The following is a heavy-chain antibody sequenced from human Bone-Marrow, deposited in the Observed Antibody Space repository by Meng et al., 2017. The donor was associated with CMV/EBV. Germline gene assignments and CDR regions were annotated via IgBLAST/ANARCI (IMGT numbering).Heavy chain of an antibody. J-gene: IGHJ4*02. CDR2: ISPRGTYI. CDR3: ARDGGAWQHDRGYFDY. Sequence: GGSLRLSCAASGFSFSDYSINWVRQAPGKGLEWVSSISPRGTYIFYADSLKGRFTISRDNAKSSLYLQMNSLRAEDTALYYCARDGGAWQHDRGYFDYRGQGTLVTASS. V-gene: IGHV3-21*01. D-gene: IGHD3-16*01. CDR1: GFSFSDYS.